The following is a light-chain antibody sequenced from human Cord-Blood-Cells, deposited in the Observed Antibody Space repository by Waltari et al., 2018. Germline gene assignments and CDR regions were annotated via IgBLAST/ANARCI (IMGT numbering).Light chain of an antibody. V-gene: IGLV2-14*01. CDR3: SSYTSSSTLV. CDR1: SSDVGGYNY. J-gene: IGLJ1*01. CDR2: DVS. Sequence: QSALTQPASVSGSPGQSITISCTGTSSDVGGYNYVSWYQQHPGKAPNLMIYDVSNRPSGVSNRFSVSKSGNTASLTISGLQAEDEADYYCSSYTSSSTLVFGTGTKVTVL.